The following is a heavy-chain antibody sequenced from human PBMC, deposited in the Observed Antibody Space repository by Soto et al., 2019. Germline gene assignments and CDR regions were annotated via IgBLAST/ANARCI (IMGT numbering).Heavy chain of an antibody. CDR1: GYTFTSYG. CDR3: ARAYSGNPYYFDY. V-gene: IGHV1-3*01. CDR2: INAGNGHT. D-gene: IGHD4-4*01. J-gene: IGHJ4*02. Sequence: QVHLVQSGAEVKKPGASVKVSCKASGYTFTSYGMHWVRQAPGQRLEYMGWINAGNGHTKYSQKFQGRVIITRDTSASTDYMELSSLISEDTAIYYCARAYSGNPYYFDYWGQGTLVTVSS.